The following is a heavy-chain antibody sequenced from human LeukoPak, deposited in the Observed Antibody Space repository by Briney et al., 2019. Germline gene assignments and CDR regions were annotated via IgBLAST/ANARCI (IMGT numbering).Heavy chain of an antibody. CDR3: ARGAAAGILRNWYFDL. CDR2: INPNSGGT. J-gene: IGHJ2*01. V-gene: IGHV1-2*02. D-gene: IGHD6-13*01. Sequence: ASVKVSCKASGYAFTAYYMHWVRQAPGQGLECMGWINPNSGGTNYVQKFQGRVTMTRDTSISTAYLELSSLRSDDTAVYYCARGAAAGILRNWYFDLWGRGILVTVSS. CDR1: GYAFTAYY.